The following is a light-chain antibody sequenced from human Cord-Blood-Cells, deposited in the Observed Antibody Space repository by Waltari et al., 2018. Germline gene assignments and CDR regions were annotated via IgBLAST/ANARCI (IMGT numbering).Light chain of an antibody. CDR2: KNS. J-gene: IGLJ3*02. CDR1: AWPNQY. V-gene: IGLV3-25*03. CDR3: QSADSSGTV. Sequence: SYELTQQPSVSVSPGQTARTTCSGDAWPNQYAYWYQQKPSQAPVLVIYKNSERPAGIPRRFCASTSETTVTLTISGVQAEDDADYYSQSADSSGTVFGGGTKLTVL.